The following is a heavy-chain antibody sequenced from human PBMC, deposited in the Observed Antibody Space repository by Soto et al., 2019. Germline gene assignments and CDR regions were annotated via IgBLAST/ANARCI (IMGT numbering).Heavy chain of an antibody. J-gene: IGHJ4*02. CDR1: GGSISSYY. V-gene: IGHV4-59*01. CDR3: ARAMYYDSSGYYYPFDY. CDR2: IYYSGST. Sequence: QVQLQESGPGLVKPSETLSLTCTVSGGSISSYYWSWIRQPPGKGLEWIGYIYYSGSTNYNPSLKSRVTISVDTSKNQFSLKLSSVTAADTAVYYCARAMYYDSSGYYYPFDYWGQGTLVTVSS. D-gene: IGHD3-22*01.